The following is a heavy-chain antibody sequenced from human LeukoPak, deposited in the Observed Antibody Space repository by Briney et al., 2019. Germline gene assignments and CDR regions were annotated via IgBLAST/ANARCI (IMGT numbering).Heavy chain of an antibody. V-gene: IGHV4-39*07. CDR1: GGSISSSSYY. CDR2: IYYSGST. J-gene: IGHJ4*02. D-gene: IGHD5-12*01. CDR3: ARVVDIVATITPYHFDY. Sequence: SETLSLTCTVSGGSISSSSYYWGWIRQPPGEGLEWIGSIYYSGSTYYNPSLKSRVTISVDTSKNQFSLKLSSVTAADTAVYYCARVVDIVATITPYHFDYWGQGTLVTVSS.